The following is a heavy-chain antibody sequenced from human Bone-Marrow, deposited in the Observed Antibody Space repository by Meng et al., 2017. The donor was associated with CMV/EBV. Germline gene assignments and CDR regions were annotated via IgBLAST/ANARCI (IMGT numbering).Heavy chain of an antibody. Sequence: SETLSLTCTVSGGSVSSGSYYWSWIRQPPGKGLEWIGYIYYSGSTNYNPSLKSRVTISVDTPKNQFSLKLSSVTAADTAVYYCATTTGEAEGPYYWGQGTLVTVSS. CDR1: GGSVSSGSYY. D-gene: IGHD1-1*01. V-gene: IGHV4-61*01. J-gene: IGHJ4*02. CDR3: ATTTGEAEGPYY. CDR2: IYYSGST.